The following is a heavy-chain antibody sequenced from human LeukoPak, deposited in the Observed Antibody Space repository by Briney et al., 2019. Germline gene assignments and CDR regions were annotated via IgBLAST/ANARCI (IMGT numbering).Heavy chain of an antibody. CDR3: ARADTYYRLDY. D-gene: IGHD2/OR15-2a*01. CDR1: GGSFSGYY. Sequence: SETLSLTCAVYGGSFSGYYWSWIRQPPGKGLEWIGEINHSGSTNYNPSLKSRVTISVDTSKNQFSLKLSSVTAADTAVYYCARADTYYRLDYWGQGTLVTVSS. CDR2: INHSGST. J-gene: IGHJ4*02. V-gene: IGHV4-34*01.